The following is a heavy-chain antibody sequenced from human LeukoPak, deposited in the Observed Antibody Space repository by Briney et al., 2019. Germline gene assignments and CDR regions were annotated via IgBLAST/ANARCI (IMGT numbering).Heavy chain of an antibody. D-gene: IGHD3-10*01. CDR3: ARELWFGEFYSDY. V-gene: IGHV3-53*04. Sequence: PGGSLRLSCAASGFTVSSNYMSWVRQAPGKGLEGVSVIYSGGSTYYPDSVKGRFTISRHNSKNTLYLQMNSLRAEDTAVYYCARELWFGEFYSDYWGQGTLVTVSS. CDR2: IYSGGST. CDR1: GFTVSSNY. J-gene: IGHJ4*02.